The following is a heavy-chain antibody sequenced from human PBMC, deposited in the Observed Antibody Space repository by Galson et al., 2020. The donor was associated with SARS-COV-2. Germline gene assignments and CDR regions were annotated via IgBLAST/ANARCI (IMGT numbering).Heavy chain of an antibody. Sequence: GGSLRLSCAASGFSFSSYGMHWVRQAPGKGLEWVAGIRYDGGASYYADSAKGRFTISRDNSENTLFLQMNSLRVEDTAVFYCARDIYDRGLYYFDYGGPGTLVTVSS. J-gene: IGHJ4*02. CDR2: IRYDGGAS. CDR3: ARDIYDRGLYYFDY. CDR1: GFSFSSYG. D-gene: IGHD3-10*01. V-gene: IGHV3-33*02.